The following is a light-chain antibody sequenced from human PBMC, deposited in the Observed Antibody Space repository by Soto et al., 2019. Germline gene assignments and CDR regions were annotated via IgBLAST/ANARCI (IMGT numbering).Light chain of an antibody. CDR1: EDIGTW. J-gene: IGKJ4*01. CDR2: EAS. Sequence: DIEMTQSPSSVSASVGDRVTITCRASEDIGTWLAWYQQKAGKAPNLLIYEASILQSGVPSRFSGSGSGSDFTLTISSLQTEDFATYFCQQGGRFPLTFGGGTKVEIK. V-gene: IGKV1D-12*01. CDR3: QQGGRFPLT.